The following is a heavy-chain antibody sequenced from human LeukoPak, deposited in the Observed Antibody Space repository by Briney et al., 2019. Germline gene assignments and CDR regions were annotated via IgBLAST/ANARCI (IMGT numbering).Heavy chain of an antibody. D-gene: IGHD4-23*01. V-gene: IGHV3-20*04. CDR2: INSNGVCT. CDR1: GFTFDDYG. Sequence: GGSLRLSCAGSGFTFDDYGKRWVGQAPGKGLEWVGGINSNGVCTVYADSVKRRFTISRYNSKNSLYLQISSLTAADTALYYCATDDYCGKAEMFSFDIWGQGTLFTVSS. CDR3: ATDDYCGKAEMFSFDI. J-gene: IGHJ3*02.